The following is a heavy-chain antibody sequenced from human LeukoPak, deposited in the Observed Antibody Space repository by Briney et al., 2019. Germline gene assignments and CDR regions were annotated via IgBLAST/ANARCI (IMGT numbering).Heavy chain of an antibody. Sequence: GESLRLSCAASGFTFSSFAMSWVRQAPGEGREGVAGIRGGAASTDYVESVKGRFTISRDNSKHTLYLQMNSLRAEDTAGYYFAKYGIELDGKALPDWWGQGTLVTVSS. J-gene: IGHJ4*02. D-gene: IGHD6-19*01. CDR1: GFTFSSFA. V-gene: IGHV3-23*01. CDR2: IRGGAAST. CDR3: AKYGIELDGKALPDW.